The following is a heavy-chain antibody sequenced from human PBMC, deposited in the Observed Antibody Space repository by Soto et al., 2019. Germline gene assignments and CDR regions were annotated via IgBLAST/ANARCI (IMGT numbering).Heavy chain of an antibody. Sequence: VASVKVSCKASGYTFSSYDINWVRQAPGQGLEWMGWISGYNGNTNYAQKFQGRISMTTDTSTSTSYMELRSLRSDDTAVYYCARERSGSSGFLDYWGQGALVTVSS. V-gene: IGHV1-18*04. CDR2: ISGYNGNT. CDR1: GYTFSSYD. D-gene: IGHD3-22*01. J-gene: IGHJ4*02. CDR3: ARERSGSSGFLDY.